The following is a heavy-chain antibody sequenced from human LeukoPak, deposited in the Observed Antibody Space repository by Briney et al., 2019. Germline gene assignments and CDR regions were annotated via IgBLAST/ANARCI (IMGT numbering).Heavy chain of an antibody. D-gene: IGHD3-9*01. CDR1: RYSFTDYY. V-gene: IGHV1-2*02. CDR2: INPNTAGT. CDR3: ARADPRYFAVFDF. J-gene: IGHJ4*02. Sequence: ASLKVSCKSSRYSFTDYYIHWVRQVPGQGLEWMGWINPNTAGTNYAQKFQGRVTMTMDTSISTTYVEVRRLSSDDTAVYFCARADPRYFAVFDFWGQGALVTVSS.